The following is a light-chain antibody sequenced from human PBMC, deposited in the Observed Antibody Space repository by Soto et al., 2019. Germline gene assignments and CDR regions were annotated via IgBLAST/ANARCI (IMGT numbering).Light chain of an antibody. V-gene: IGKV3-20*01. CDR2: GAS. J-gene: IGKJ5*01. Sequence: EIVLTQSPGTLSLSPGDRVTLSCRASQSKYLAWYQQKRGQAPRLLIYGASSRATGIPGRFSGSGSGTDFTLTISRLEPDDCAVYYCQQYGTFGQGTRVEIK. CDR3: QQYGT. CDR1: QSKY.